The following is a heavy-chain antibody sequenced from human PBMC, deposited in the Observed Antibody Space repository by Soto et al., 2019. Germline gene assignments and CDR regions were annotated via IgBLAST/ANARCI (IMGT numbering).Heavy chain of an antibody. CDR3: ARHRSDILTGIDY. Sequence: QLQLQESGPGLVKPSETLSLTCTVSGGSISSSSYYWGWIRQPPGKGLEWIGSIDYSGSTYYNPSLKSRVTISVDTSKNQFSLKLSSVTAADTAVYYCARHRSDILTGIDYWGQGTLVTVSS. CDR1: GGSISSSSYY. V-gene: IGHV4-39*01. J-gene: IGHJ4*02. CDR2: IDYSGST. D-gene: IGHD3-9*01.